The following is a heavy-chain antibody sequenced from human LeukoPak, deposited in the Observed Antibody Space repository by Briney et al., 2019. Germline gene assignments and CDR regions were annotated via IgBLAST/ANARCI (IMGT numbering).Heavy chain of an antibody. CDR2: IKTDGSEK. D-gene: IGHD3-22*01. J-gene: IGHJ1*01. CDR3: ATYSSLNRREFQY. V-gene: IGHV3-7*01. Sequence: GGSLRLSCEGSGFTFSNYWMGWVRQAPGKGLQWVANIKTDGSEKYYVDSVKGRFTISRDNAKNSLYLQMNSLRAEDTAVYYCATYSSLNRREFQYWGQGTLFTVSS. CDR1: GFTFSNYW.